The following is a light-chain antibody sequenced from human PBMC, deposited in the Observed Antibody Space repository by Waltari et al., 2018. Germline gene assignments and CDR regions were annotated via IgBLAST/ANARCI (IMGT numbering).Light chain of an antibody. J-gene: IGKJ1*01. V-gene: IGKV3-15*01. CDR1: HSVRNN. CDR3: QQYNNWPPLT. CDR2: GAS. Sequence: EIVMTQSPATLSVSPGERATLSCRASHSVRNNLVWYQQKPGQAPRLLIYGASTRVTGIPAMFSGSGSGTEFTLTISSLQSEDFAVYYCQQYNNWPPLTFGQGTKVEIK.